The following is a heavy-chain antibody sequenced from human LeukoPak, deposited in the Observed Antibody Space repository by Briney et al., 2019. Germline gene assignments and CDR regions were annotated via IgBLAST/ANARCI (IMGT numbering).Heavy chain of an antibody. CDR1: GGSISSSNW. D-gene: IGHD6-13*01. Sequence: SETLSLTCAVSGGSISSSNWWSWVRPPPGKGLEWIGEIYHSGSTNYNPSLKSRVTISVDKSKNQFSLKLSSVTAADTAVYYCARVYYSSSYDYWYFDLWGRGTLVTVSS. J-gene: IGHJ2*01. V-gene: IGHV4-4*02. CDR3: ARVYYSSSYDYWYFDL. CDR2: IYHSGST.